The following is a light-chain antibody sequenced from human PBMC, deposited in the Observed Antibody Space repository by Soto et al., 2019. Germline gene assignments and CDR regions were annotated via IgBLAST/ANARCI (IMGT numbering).Light chain of an antibody. V-gene: IGKV3-15*01. CDR3: QQGHNLPLT. Sequence: EIVMTQSPATLYLSPGERAALSCRASQSINSELAWYQQKPGQPPRLLIYGASTRATGVPARFTGSESGSEVTLTISGLQSEDFAVYYCQQGHNLPLTFGQGTRLEI. CDR2: GAS. CDR1: QSINSE. J-gene: IGKJ2*01.